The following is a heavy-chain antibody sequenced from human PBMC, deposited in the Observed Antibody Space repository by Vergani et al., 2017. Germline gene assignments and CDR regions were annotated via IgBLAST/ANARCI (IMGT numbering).Heavy chain of an antibody. CDR1: GFTFSSYT. J-gene: IGHJ6*03. CDR3: AREGLSSSLGYYYYYMDV. Sequence: QVQLVESGGGVVQPGRSLRLSCAASGFTFSSYTMHWVRQAPGKGLEWVAVISYDGSNKYYADSVKGRFTISRDNSKSTLYLQMNSLRAEDTAVYYCAREGLSSSLGYYYYYMDVWGK. D-gene: IGHD6-6*01. CDR2: ISYDGSNK. V-gene: IGHV3-30-3*01.